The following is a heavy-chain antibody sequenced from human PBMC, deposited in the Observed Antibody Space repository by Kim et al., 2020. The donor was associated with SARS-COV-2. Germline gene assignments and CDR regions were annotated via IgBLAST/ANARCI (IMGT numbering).Heavy chain of an antibody. J-gene: IGHJ3*02. V-gene: IGHV3-9*01. CDR3: AKDSSGYDPLAFDI. D-gene: IGHD5-12*01. Sequence: GGSLRLSCAASGFTFDDYAMHWVRQAPGKGLEWVSGISWNSGSIGYADSVKGRFTISRDNAKNSLYLQMNSLRAEDTALYYCAKDSSGYDPLAFDIWGQG. CDR1: GFTFDDYA. CDR2: ISWNSGSI.